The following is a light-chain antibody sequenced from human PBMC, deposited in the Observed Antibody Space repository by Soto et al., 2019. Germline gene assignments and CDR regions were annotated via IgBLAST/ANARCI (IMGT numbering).Light chain of an antibody. J-gene: IGKJ2*01. CDR1: QSIRTW. Sequence: DIHMTQSPSTLSASVGDRVTITCRASQSIRTWLAWYQQRPGKAPKLLMYDASSLESGVPSRFSGSGSETEFTLTISSLHPDDFATYYCQQYNIFPYTFGQGTKLEIK. CDR2: DAS. V-gene: IGKV1-5*01. CDR3: QQYNIFPYT.